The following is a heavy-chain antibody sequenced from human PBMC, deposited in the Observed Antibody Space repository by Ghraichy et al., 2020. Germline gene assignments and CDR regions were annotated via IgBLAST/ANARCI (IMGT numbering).Heavy chain of an antibody. CDR1: GGSFSGYY. Sequence: SETLSLICAVYGGSFSGYYWSWIRQPPGKGLEWIGEINHSGSTNCNPYLKSRVTISVDTSKNQFYLKLSSVTAADTAVYYYARGGPRSYCDYWGQGTLVIVSS. V-gene: IGHV4-34*01. J-gene: IGHJ4*02. CDR3: ARGGPRSYCDY. D-gene: IGHD3-10*01. CDR2: INHSGST.